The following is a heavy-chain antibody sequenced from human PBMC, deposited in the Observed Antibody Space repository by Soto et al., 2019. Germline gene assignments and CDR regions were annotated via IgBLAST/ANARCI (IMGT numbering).Heavy chain of an antibody. V-gene: IGHV1-18*04. CDR1: GYTFTIYG. Sequence: GASVKVSCKASGYTFTIYGITWVRQAPGQGLEWMGWISAYNGDTNYAQKLQGRVTMTTDTSTRIAYMELRSLRSDDTAVYYCARGSWLRGDYFDYWGQGTLVTSPQ. J-gene: IGHJ4*02. CDR3: ARGSWLRGDYFDY. D-gene: IGHD5-12*01. CDR2: ISAYNGDT.